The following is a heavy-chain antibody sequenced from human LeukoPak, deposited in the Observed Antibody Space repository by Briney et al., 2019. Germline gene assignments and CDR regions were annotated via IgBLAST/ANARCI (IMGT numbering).Heavy chain of an antibody. CDR1: GYSIGSGYY. D-gene: IGHD3-10*01. J-gene: IGHJ4*02. CDR3: ARDSGVRGVSFDY. CDR2: IYHSGST. V-gene: IGHV4-38-2*02. Sequence: SETLSLTCTVSGYSIGSGYYWGWIRQPPGKGLEWIGSIYHSGSTYYNPSLKSRVTISVDTSKNQFSLKLSSVTAADTAVYYCARDSGVRGVSFDYWGQGTLVTVSS.